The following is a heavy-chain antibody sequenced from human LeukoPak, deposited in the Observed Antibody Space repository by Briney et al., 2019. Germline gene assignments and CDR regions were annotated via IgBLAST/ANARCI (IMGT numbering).Heavy chain of an antibody. CDR3: AKRGAYDNRYFDY. D-gene: IGHD3-22*01. V-gene: IGHV3-33*06. Sequence: PGRSLRLSCAASGFTFSSYGMHWVRQAPGKGLEWVALIWYDGYNKYYANSVKGRFTISRDNSKNTQFLQMNSLRAEDTAVYYCAKRGAYDNRYFDYWGQGTLVTVSS. CDR2: IWYDGYNK. J-gene: IGHJ4*02. CDR1: GFTFSSYG.